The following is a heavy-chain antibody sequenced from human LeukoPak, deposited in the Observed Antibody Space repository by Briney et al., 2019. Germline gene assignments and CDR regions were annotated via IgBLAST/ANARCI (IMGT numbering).Heavy chain of an antibody. Sequence: GGSLRLSCAASGFTFSNAWMSWVRQAPGKGLEWVSVIYSGGRTDYADSVKGRFTISRDNSKNTLYLQMNSLRAEDTAVYFCARGGSGWGYFDYWGQGTLVTVSS. CDR2: IYSGGRT. V-gene: IGHV3-53*01. CDR3: ARGGSGWGYFDY. D-gene: IGHD6-19*01. J-gene: IGHJ4*02. CDR1: GFTFSNAW.